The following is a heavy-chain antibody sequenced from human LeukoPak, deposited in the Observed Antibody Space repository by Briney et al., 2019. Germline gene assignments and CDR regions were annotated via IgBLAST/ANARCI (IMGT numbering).Heavy chain of an antibody. CDR3: AREAYGSGSYSL. J-gene: IGHJ4*02. Sequence: GGSLRLSCAASGFTFSDYYMSWIRQAPGKGLGWDSYISSSGSTIYYADSVKGRFNIYRDNAKNSLYLQMNSLRAEDTAVYYCAREAYGSGSYSLWGQGTLVTVSS. D-gene: IGHD3-10*01. CDR1: GFTFSDYY. V-gene: IGHV3-11*01. CDR2: ISSSGSTI.